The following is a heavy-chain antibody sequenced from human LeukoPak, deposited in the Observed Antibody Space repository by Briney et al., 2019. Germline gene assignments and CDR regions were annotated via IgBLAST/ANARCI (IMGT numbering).Heavy chain of an antibody. V-gene: IGHV2-26*01. Sequence: SGPTMVNPTETLTLTCTVSGFSLSDARMGVSWIRQPPGKALEWLAHIFSNDEKSYSTSLKSRLTISKDTSKSQVVLTMTNMDPVDTATYYCARSVYYYGSGSYYIVGFNSWGQGTRAPVSS. CDR1: GFSLSDARMG. CDR2: IFSNDEK. CDR3: ARSVYYYGSGSYYIVGFNS. J-gene: IGHJ4*02. D-gene: IGHD3-10*01.